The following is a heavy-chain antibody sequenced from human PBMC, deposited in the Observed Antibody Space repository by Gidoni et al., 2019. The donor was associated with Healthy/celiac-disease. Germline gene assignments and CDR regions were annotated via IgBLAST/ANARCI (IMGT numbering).Heavy chain of an antibody. CDR3: AREVSGVAGSLKT. CDR2: IWYDGSNK. D-gene: IGHD3-10*01. J-gene: IGHJ5*02. V-gene: IGHV3-33*01. CDR1: GFTFSSYG. Sequence: QVQLVESGGGVVQPGRSLRLSCAASGFTFSSYGMHWVRQAPGKGLEWVAVIWYDGSNKYYADSVKGRFTISRDNSKNTLYLQMNSLRAEDTAVYYCAREVSGVAGSLKTWGQGTLVTVSS.